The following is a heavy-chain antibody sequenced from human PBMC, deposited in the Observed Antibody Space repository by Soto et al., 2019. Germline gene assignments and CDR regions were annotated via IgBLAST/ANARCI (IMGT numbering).Heavy chain of an antibody. V-gene: IGHV1-69*02. D-gene: IGHD3-9*01. Sequence: SVKVSCKASGGTFSSYTISWVRQAPGQGLEWMGRIIPILGIANYAQKFQGRVTITADKSTSTAYMELSSLRSEDTAVYYCASDDILTGYYFDYWGQGTLVTVSS. CDR1: GGTFSSYT. CDR2: IIPILGIA. J-gene: IGHJ4*02. CDR3: ASDDILTGYYFDY.